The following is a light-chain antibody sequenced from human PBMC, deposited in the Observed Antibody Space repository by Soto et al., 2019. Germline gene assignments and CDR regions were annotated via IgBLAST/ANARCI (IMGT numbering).Light chain of an antibody. CDR3: GSYTSTDTPFV. Sequence: QSALAQPSSVSRSPGQSITISCTGTSTDVGGYNYVSWYQHHPGKGPKLIIYEVSNRPSGVSDRFSGSKSGNKASLIISNLEAEDESDYYCGSYTSTDTPFVFGTGTKVTVL. V-gene: IGLV2-14*01. CDR1: STDVGGYNY. J-gene: IGLJ1*01. CDR2: EVS.